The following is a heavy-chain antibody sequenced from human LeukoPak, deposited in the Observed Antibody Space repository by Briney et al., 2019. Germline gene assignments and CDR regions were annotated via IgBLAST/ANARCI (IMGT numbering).Heavy chain of an antibody. CDR2: IYYSAST. CDR3: ARGQLAPYDAFDI. J-gene: IGHJ3*02. D-gene: IGHD6-13*01. V-gene: IGHV4-31*03. Sequence: PSETLSLTCTVSGGSISSGGYYWSWIRQHPGKGLEWIGYIYYSASTYYNPSLKSRVTISVATSNNQFSLKLSSVTAADTAVYYCARGQLAPYDAFDIWGQGTMVTVSS. CDR1: GGSISSGGYY.